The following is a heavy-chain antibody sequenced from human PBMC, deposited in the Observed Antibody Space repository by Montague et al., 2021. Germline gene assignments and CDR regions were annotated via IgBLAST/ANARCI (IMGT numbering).Heavy chain of an antibody. V-gene: IGHV3-74*01. CDR1: GFTFRSYW. D-gene: IGHD3-16*01. CDR2: IKSDGLIA. J-gene: IGHJ6*03. CDR3: ARGGLRNYYYYMDV. Sequence: SLRLSCAASGFTFRSYWMNWVRQAPGKGLVWVSRIKSDGLIAIYADSVKGRFTISRDNAKDTLHLQMNSLRAEDTATYYCARGGLRNYYYYMDVWGKGTTVTVSS.